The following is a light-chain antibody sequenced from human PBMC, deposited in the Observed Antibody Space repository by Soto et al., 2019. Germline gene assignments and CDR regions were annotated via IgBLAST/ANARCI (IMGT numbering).Light chain of an antibody. J-gene: IGLJ1*01. CDR1: NIGRKS. CDR3: QVWDSISDMGV. Sequence: SYELTQPPSVSVAPGQTARITCGGDNIGRKSVQWYQQKAGQAPVLVVHDDSDRPSGIPERFSGSNSGNTATLTISSVAVGDEADYYCQVWDSISDMGVFGTGTKLTVL. CDR2: DDS. V-gene: IGLV3-21*02.